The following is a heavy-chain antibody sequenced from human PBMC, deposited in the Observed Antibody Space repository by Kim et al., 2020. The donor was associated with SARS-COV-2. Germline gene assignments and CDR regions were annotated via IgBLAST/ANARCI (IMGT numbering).Heavy chain of an antibody. CDR1: GFSFSRYD. D-gene: IGHD3-16*02. J-gene: IGHJ3*02. Sequence: WGSLRLSCAASGFSFSRYDMRWVRQATGKGLEWVSAIDSAGDTYYSGSVKGRFTISREDAKDSFYLQMNSLGAGDTAVYYRAREDLRRGVRARDIWGLGT. CDR2: IDSAGDT. V-gene: IGHV3-13*01. CDR3: AREDLRRGVRARDI.